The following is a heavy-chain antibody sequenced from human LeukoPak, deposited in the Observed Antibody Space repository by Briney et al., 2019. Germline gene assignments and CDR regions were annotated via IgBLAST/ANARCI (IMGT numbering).Heavy chain of an antibody. Sequence: GGSLRLSCAASGFTFSTYRMHWVRQAPGKGLEWVSSINSGSSSMSYADSVEGRFTISRDNAKNSLYLQINSLSAENTAVYYCRFEHGNDYWGQGTLVTDSS. CDR3: RFEHGNDY. D-gene: IGHD3-16*01. J-gene: IGHJ4*02. CDR1: GFTFSTYR. CDR2: INSGSSSM. V-gene: IGHV3-21*01.